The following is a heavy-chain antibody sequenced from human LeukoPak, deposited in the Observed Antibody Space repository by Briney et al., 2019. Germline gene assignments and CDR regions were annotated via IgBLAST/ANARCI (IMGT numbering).Heavy chain of an antibody. J-gene: IGHJ5*02. V-gene: IGHV3-33*01. CDR1: GFTFSSYG. CDR2: IWYDGSNK. D-gene: IGHD3-16*02. Sequence: GGSLRLSCAASGFTFSSYGMHWVRQAPGKGLEWVAVIWYDGSNKYYADSVKGRFTISRDNSKNTLYLQMNSLRAEDTAVYYCARGFAFGGVIAGFSWFDPWGQGTLVTVSS. CDR3: ARGFAFGGVIAGFSWFDP.